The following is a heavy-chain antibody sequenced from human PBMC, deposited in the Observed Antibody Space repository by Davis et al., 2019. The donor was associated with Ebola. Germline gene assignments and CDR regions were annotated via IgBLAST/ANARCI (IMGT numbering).Heavy chain of an antibody. V-gene: IGHV4-31*03. CDR3: ARDRGGPYYGMDV. D-gene: IGHD2-15*01. CDR2: IYYSGST. Sequence: MPSETLSLTCTVSGGSISSGGYYWSWIRQHPGKGLEWIGYIYYSGSTYYNPSLKSRVTTSVDTSKNQFSLKLSSVTAADTAVYYCARDRGGPYYGMDVWGKGTTVTVSS. CDR1: GGSISSGGYY. J-gene: IGHJ6*04.